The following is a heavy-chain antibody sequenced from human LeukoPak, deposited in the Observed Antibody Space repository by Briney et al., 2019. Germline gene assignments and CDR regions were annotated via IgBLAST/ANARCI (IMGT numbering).Heavy chain of an antibody. V-gene: IGHV3-30*02. Sequence: GGSLRLSCAVSGFTFSRYGMHWVRQTPGKGLEWVALISYDGGNKDYVDSVKGRFTVCRDNSRNTLYLQMNSLRPEDTAVYYCAKDRSTYNVLTGYQDYWGQGTLVTVSS. CDR1: GFTFSRYG. D-gene: IGHD3-9*01. CDR2: ISYDGGNK. J-gene: IGHJ4*02. CDR3: AKDRSTYNVLTGYQDY.